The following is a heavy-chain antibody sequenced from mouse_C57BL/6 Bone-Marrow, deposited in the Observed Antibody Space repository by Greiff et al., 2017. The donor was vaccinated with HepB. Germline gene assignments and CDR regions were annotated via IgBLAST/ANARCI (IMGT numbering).Heavy chain of an antibody. CDR3: AREGYFDV. V-gene: IGHV1-54*01. CDR2: INPGSGGT. Sequence: VQLQQSGAELVRPGTSVKVSCKASGYAFTNYLIEWVKQRPGQGLEWIGVINPGSGGTNYNEKFKGKATLTADKSSSTAYMQLSRLTSEDSAVYFCAREGYFDVWGTGTTVTVSS. CDR1: GYAFTNYL. J-gene: IGHJ1*03.